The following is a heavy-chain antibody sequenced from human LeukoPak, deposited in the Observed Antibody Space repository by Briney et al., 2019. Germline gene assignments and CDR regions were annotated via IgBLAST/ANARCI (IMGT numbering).Heavy chain of an antibody. CDR2: ISWNSGSI. Sequence: GGSLESSGAPSGFPLDDYPMHWVGQAQGRGREWASGISWNSGSIGYADSVKGRFTISRDTPKNTLHLQMNSLRVEDTAVYYCASWPVGWYGEDSWGQGTLVTVSS. V-gene: IGHV3-9*01. D-gene: IGHD6-19*01. CDR3: ASWPVGWYGEDS. CDR1: GFPLDDYP. J-gene: IGHJ4*02.